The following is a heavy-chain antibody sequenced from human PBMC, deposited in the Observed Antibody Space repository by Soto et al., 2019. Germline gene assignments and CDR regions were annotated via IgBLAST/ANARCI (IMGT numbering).Heavy chain of an antibody. J-gene: IGHJ4*02. D-gene: IGHD2-2*01. CDR3: ARMGYCSSTSCYEGY. CDR2: ISAYNGNT. V-gene: IGHV1-18*01. CDR1: GYTFTSYG. Sequence: ASVKVSCKASGYTFTSYGIGWVRQAPGQGLEWMGWISAYNGNTNYAQKLQGRVTMTTDTSTSTAYMELRSLRSDDTAVYYCARMGYCSSTSCYEGYWGQGTLVTVSS.